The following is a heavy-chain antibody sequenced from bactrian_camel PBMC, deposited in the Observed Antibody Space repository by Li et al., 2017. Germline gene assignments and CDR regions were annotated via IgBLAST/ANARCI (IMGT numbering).Heavy chain of an antibody. CDR3: ATSPATVRDWVADLGS. D-gene: IGHD4*01. CDR2: IFSDGTNT. V-gene: IGHV3-2*01. Sequence: QVQLVESGGDLVRPGGSLRLSCAASGSTPSKYYVTWVRQAPGKGLEWLSSIFSDGTNTHLADRVKGRFTISSDAAKNTVYLQMNSLKSEDTALYYCATSPATVRDWVADLGSWGQGTQVTVS. CDR1: GSTPSKYY. J-gene: IGHJ6*01.